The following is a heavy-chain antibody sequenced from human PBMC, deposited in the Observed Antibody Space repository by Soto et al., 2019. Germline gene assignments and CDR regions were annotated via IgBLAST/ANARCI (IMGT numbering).Heavy chain of an antibody. CDR2: ISGYNGNT. CDR1: GYTFTTYG. CDR3: ASDEPAYCSGDNCEHYFDY. Sequence: QVQLVQSGAEVKKPGASVKVSCKTSGYTFTTYGVSWVRQAPGLGLEWMGWISGYNGNTNSAPKFQGRVSMTTDTSTSTAYMELRSLRSDDTAVYYCASDEPAYCSGDNCEHYFDYWGQGTLVTVSS. J-gene: IGHJ4*02. V-gene: IGHV1-18*01. D-gene: IGHD2-15*01.